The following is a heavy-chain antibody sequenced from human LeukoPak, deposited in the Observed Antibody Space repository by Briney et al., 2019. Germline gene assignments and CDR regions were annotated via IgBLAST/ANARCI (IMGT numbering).Heavy chain of an antibody. J-gene: IGHJ4*02. CDR3: VKDRTGTCTLDY. CDR2: ISDDGSRQ. V-gene: IGHV3-30-3*01. CDR1: GFTFSNYA. Sequence: GGSLRLSCAATGFTFSNYAIHWGRQAPGKGLEWVAFISDDGSRQHYADSVKGRFTISRDNSKNTLNLQMNSLRAEDTAVYYCVKDRTGTCTLDYWGQGTLVTVSS. D-gene: IGHD4-17*01.